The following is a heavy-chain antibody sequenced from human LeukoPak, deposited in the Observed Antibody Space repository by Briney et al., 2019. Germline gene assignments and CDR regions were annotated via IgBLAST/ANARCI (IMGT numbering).Heavy chain of an antibody. V-gene: IGHV1-2*02. Sequence: ASVKVSCKASGYTFTGYYMHWVRQAPGQGLEWMGWINPNSGGTNYAQKFQGRVTMTRDTSISTAYMELSRLRSDDAAVYYCARDQNYDSSGYYTPFDYWGQGTLVTVSS. CDR1: GYTFTGYY. CDR3: ARDQNYDSSGYYTPFDY. D-gene: IGHD3-22*01. CDR2: INPNSGGT. J-gene: IGHJ4*02.